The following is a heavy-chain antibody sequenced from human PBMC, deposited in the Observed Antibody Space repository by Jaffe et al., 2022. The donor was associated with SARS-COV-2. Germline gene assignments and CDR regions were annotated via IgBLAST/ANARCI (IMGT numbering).Heavy chain of an antibody. Sequence: EVQLLESGGGLVQPGGSLRLSCAASGFTFSSYAMTWVRQAPGKGLEWVSAISDSGANTYYADSVRGRFSISRDNSKNTLYLQMNSLRAEDTAVYYCAKVSTYYYYGMDVWGQGTTVTVSS. J-gene: IGHJ6*02. CDR1: GFTFSSYA. V-gene: IGHV3-23*01. CDR3: AKVSTYYYYGMDV. CDR2: ISDSGANT.